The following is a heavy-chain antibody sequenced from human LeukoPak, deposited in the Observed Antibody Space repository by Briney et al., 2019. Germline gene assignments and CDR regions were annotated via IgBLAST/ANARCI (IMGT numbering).Heavy chain of an antibody. CDR3: ARDNWNSSGGMDV. Sequence: SETLSLTCTVSGGSISSGGYYWSWIRQHPGKGLEWIGYIYYSGSTYYDPSLKSRVTISVDTSKNQFSLKLSSVTAADTAVYYCARDNWNSSGGMDVWGQGTTVTVSS. CDR2: IYYSGST. J-gene: IGHJ6*02. V-gene: IGHV4-31*03. D-gene: IGHD1-7*01. CDR1: GGSISSGGYY.